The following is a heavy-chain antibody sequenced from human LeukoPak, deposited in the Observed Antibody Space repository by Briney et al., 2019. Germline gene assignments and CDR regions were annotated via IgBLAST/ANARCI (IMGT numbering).Heavy chain of an antibody. CDR3: ARDYVWGSYLSFDY. CDR2: ISSSGSTI. Sequence: GGSLRLSCAASGFTFSSYEMNWVRQAPGKGLEWVSYISSSGSTIYYADSVKGRFTISRDNAKNSLYLQMNSLRAEDTAVYYCARDYVWGSYLSFDYWGQGTLVTVSS. V-gene: IGHV3-48*03. D-gene: IGHD3-16*02. J-gene: IGHJ4*02. CDR1: GFTFSSYE.